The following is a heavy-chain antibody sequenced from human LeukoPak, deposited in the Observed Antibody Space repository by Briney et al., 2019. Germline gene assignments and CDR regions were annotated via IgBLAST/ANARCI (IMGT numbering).Heavy chain of an antibody. CDR2: IRYDGSNK. D-gene: IGHD3-10*01. CDR3: ARDKNAYRGQGLLDY. V-gene: IGHV3-30*02. Sequence: GGSLRLSCAASGFTFSSYGMHWVRQAPGKGLEWVAFIRYDGSNKYYADPVKGRFTISRDNSKNTLYLQMNSLRAEDTAVYYCARDKNAYRGQGLLDYWGQGTLVTVSS. J-gene: IGHJ4*02. CDR1: GFTFSSYG.